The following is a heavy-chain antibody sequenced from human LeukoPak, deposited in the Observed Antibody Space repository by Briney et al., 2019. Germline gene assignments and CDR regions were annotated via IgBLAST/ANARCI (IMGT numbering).Heavy chain of an antibody. Sequence: SETLSLTCTVSGGSISSYYWSWIRQPPGKGLEWIGYIYYSGSTNYDPSLKSRVTISVDTSKNQFSLKLNSVTAADTAVYYCARREVETTFYYYYYMDVWGKGTTVTVSS. V-gene: IGHV4-59*12. D-gene: IGHD2/OR15-2a*01. CDR1: GGSISSYY. J-gene: IGHJ6*03. CDR3: ARREVETTFYYYYYMDV. CDR2: IYYSGST.